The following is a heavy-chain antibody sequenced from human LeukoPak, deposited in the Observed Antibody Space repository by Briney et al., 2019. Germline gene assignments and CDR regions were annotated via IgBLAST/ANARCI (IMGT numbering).Heavy chain of an antibody. CDR3: ARENPATGIYYFDY. D-gene: IGHD7-27*01. CDR1: GDSISYFY. J-gene: IGHJ4*02. Sequence: SETLSLTCSVSGDSISYFYWSWIRQAAGKGLEWIGRISGSGSTDYNASLKSRVTMSVDTSKNQLSLKVISVTAADTAVYYCARENPATGIYYFDYWGQGTLVTVSS. V-gene: IGHV4-4*07. CDR2: ISGSGST.